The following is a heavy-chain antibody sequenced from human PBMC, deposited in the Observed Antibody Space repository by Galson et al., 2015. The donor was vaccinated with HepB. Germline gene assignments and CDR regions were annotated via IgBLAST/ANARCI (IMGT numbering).Heavy chain of an antibody. CDR1: GFTFSDYY. CDR2: ISSSSSYT. J-gene: IGHJ4*02. D-gene: IGHD5-12*01. CDR3: ARGADIVATIYYFDY. Sequence: SLRLSCAASGFTFSDYYMFWIRQAPGKGLEWVSYISSSSSYTNYADSVKGRITISRDNAKNSLYLQMNSLRAEDTAMYYCARGADIVATIYYFDYWGQGTLVTVSS. V-gene: IGHV3-11*06.